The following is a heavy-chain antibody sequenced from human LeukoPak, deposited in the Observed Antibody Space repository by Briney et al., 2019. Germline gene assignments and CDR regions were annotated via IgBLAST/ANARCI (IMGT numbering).Heavy chain of an antibody. CDR3: ATYGVYGGPSDY. Sequence: ASVKVSCTISGYTLIELSIHWVRQAPGKGLEWMGGYDPEDGETIYAQKFQGRVTMTEDTSTDTAYMELNNLNSEDTAVYYCATYGVYGGPSDYWGQGTLVTVFS. J-gene: IGHJ4*02. V-gene: IGHV1-24*01. D-gene: IGHD4-17*01. CDR2: YDPEDGET. CDR1: GYTLIELS.